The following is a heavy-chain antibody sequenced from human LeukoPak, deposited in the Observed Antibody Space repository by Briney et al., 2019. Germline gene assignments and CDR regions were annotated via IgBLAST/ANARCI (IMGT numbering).Heavy chain of an antibody. Sequence: GGSLRLSCAASGFTFSSYSMNWVRQAPGKGLEWVSYISSSSSTIYYADSVKGRFTISRDNAKNSLYLQMNSLRAEDTAVYYCARERVVVAAKWFDPWGQGTLVTVSS. J-gene: IGHJ5*02. CDR2: ISSSSSTI. CDR1: GFTFSSYS. CDR3: ARERVVVAAKWFDP. D-gene: IGHD2-15*01. V-gene: IGHV3-48*01.